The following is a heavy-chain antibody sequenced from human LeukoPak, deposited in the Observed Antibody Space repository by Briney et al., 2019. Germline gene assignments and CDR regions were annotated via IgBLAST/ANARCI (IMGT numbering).Heavy chain of an antibody. J-gene: IGHJ4*02. V-gene: IGHV3-48*01. CDR3: AKHTGSGTYVDY. CDR2: ITSRSSTI. Sequence: GGSLRLSCAASGFTFSSYSMTWVRQAPGKGLEWVSYITSRSSTIYYADSVKGRFTISRDNAKNSLYLQMNSLRAEDTAVYYCAKHTGSGTYVDYWGQGTLVTVSS. CDR1: GFTFSSYS. D-gene: IGHD3-10*01.